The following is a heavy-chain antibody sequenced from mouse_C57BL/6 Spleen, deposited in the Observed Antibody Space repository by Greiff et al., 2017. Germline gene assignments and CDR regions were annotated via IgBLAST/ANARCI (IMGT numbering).Heavy chain of an antibody. J-gene: IGHJ3*01. D-gene: IGHD2-4*01. CDR3: ARHEEDYDYVAWFAY. CDR2: FYPGSGSI. V-gene: IGHV1-62-2*01. Sequence: VQGVESGAELVKPGASVKLSCKASGYTFTEYTIHWVKQRSGQGLEWIGWFYPGSGSIKYNEKFKDKATLTADKSSSTVYMELSILTSEDSAVYFCARHEEDYDYVAWFAYWGQGTLVTVSA. CDR1: GYTFTEYT.